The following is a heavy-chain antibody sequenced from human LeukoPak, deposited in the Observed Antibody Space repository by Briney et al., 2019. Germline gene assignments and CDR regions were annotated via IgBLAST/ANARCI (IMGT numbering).Heavy chain of an antibody. CDR3: TTDRGVPLDC. J-gene: IGHJ4*02. D-gene: IGHD3-10*01. Sequence: GGSLRLSCAASGFTFSNPWMSWVRQASGKGLEWVGRIKSKAAGGTTDYAAPVKGRFTISRDDSKNTLYLQMNSLKTEDTAVYYCTTDRGVPLDCWGQGTLVTVSS. CDR1: GFTFSNPW. CDR2: IKSKAAGGTT. V-gene: IGHV3-15*01.